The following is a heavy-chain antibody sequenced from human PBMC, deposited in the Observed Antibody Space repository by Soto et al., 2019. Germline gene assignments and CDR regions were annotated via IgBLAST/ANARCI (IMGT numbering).Heavy chain of an antibody. Sequence: EVQLLESGGGLVQPGGSRRLSCAASGFTFSSYAMSWVRQAPGKGLEWVSTISDSGSTYYADSVKGRFTISRDISKNTLYGQMSSLRADDTAVYYCAKGGEGYCSGTSCLYHMDAWGKGTTVTVSS. J-gene: IGHJ6*03. CDR1: GFTFSSYA. V-gene: IGHV3-23*01. CDR2: ISDSGST. CDR3: AKGGEGYCSGTSCLYHMDA. D-gene: IGHD2-15*01.